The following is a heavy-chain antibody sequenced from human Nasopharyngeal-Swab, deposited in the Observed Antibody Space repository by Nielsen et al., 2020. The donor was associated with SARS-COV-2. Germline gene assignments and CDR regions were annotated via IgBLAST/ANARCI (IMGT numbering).Heavy chain of an antibody. V-gene: IGHV3-21*06. CDR2: ITTSSSYI. D-gene: IGHD2-8*01. J-gene: IGHJ4*02. CDR3: ARDQNGY. CDR1: GFTFSSYA. Sequence: GGSLRLSCAASGFTFSSYAMSWVRQAPGKGLEWVSSITTSSSYIYYADSVKGRFTIFRDNAKNSLYLQMNSLRAEDTAVYYCARDQNGYWGQEILVTVSS.